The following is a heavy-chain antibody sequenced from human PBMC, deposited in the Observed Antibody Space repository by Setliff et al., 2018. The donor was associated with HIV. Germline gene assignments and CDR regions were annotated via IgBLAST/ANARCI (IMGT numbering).Heavy chain of an antibody. J-gene: IGHJ4*02. D-gene: IGHD6-13*01. CDR1: GGTFSNYA. V-gene: IGHV1-69*05. Sequence: ASVKVSCKASGGTFSNYAISWVRQAPGQGLEWMGRIIPLFGTTNYAQKFRGRVAITRNTSISTAYMELSSLRAEDTAVYYCARGHLAAAEDYWGQGTLVTVSS. CDR3: ARGHLAAAEDY. CDR2: IIPLFGTT.